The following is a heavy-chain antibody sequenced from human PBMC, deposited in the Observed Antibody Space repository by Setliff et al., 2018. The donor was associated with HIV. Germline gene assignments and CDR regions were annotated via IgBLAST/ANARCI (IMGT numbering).Heavy chain of an antibody. CDR1: GGSISSGSYY. CDR3: ASRIYYYDESRVLREEGFVP. J-gene: IGHJ5*02. D-gene: IGHD3-22*01. CDR2: IYHTGRT. Sequence: PSETLSLTCTVSGGSISSGSYYWTWIRQPPGKGLEWTGSIYHTGRTYYNRSLESRLTISIDTSKNQFSLKLTSVTAADTAMYYCASRIYYYDESRVLREEGFVPWGQGTLVTVSS. V-gene: IGHV4-39*01.